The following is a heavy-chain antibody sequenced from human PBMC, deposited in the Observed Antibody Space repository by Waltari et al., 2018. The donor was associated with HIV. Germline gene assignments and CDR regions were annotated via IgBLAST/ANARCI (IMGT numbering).Heavy chain of an antibody. D-gene: IGHD2-15*01. V-gene: IGHV4-59*01. CDR1: YDSPKSYY. CDR2: FYSSGSV. CDR3: ARGKTGYSYLDS. Sequence: LQESGASLVKPSETLSPICDVYYDSPKSYYWNWIRQAPGKEFEWIGYFYSSGSVNYNPSFTSRVTMSMDLSRKQFSLRLTSVTAADTATYYCARGKTGYSYLDSWGQGTLVTVSS. J-gene: IGHJ4*02.